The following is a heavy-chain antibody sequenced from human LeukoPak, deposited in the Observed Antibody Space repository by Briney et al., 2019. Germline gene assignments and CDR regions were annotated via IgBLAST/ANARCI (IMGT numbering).Heavy chain of an antibody. CDR2: INPNSGGT. CDR3: ARDFLGYCSSTSCSNDAFDI. J-gene: IGHJ3*02. Sequence: ASVKVSCKASGYTFTGYYMHWVRQAPGQGLEWMGWINPNSGGTNYAQKFQGWVTMTRDTSISTASMELSRLRSDDTAVYYCARDFLGYCSSTSCSNDAFDIWGQGTMVTVSS. V-gene: IGHV1-2*04. D-gene: IGHD2-2*01. CDR1: GYTFTGYY.